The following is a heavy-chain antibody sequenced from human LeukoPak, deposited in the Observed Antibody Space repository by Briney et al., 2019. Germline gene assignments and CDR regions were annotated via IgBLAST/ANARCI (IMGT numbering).Heavy chain of an antibody. CDR3: VRGFSRKTRY. Sequence: GGSLRLACAASGFSFSIYCMTWVRQAPGKGPEWVANIKEDGSEKYYGDSVKGRFTISRDNAKNSVYLQMNSLRVEDTAVYYCVRGFSRKTRYWGRGTLVTVSS. J-gene: IGHJ4*02. V-gene: IGHV3-7*05. CDR2: IKEDGSEK. CDR1: GFSFSIYC.